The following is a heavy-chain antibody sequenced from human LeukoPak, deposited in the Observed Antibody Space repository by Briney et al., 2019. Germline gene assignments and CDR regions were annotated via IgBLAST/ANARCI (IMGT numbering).Heavy chain of an antibody. D-gene: IGHD5-24*01. CDR2: INHSGST. CDR3: ARSGDGYNYGDY. CDR1: GGSFSGYY. V-gene: IGHV4-34*01. J-gene: IGHJ4*02. Sequence: PSETLSLTCAVYGGSFSGYYWSWIRQPPGKGLEWIGEINHSGSTNHNPSLKSRVTISVDTSKNQFSLKLSSVTAADTAVYYCARSGDGYNYGDYWGQGTLVTVSS.